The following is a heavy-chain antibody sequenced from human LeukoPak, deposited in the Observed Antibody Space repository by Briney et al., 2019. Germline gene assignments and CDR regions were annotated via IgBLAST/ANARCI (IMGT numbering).Heavy chain of an antibody. CDR1: GFTFSSYG. J-gene: IGHJ4*02. V-gene: IGHV3-33*06. Sequence: GRSLRLSCAASGFTFSSYGMHWVRQAPGKGLEWVAVIWYDGSNKYYADSVKGRFTISRDNSKNTLYLQMNSLRAEDTAVYYCAKEKYSSGWCFDYWGQGTLVTVSS. D-gene: IGHD6-19*01. CDR2: IWYDGSNK. CDR3: AKEKYSSGWCFDY.